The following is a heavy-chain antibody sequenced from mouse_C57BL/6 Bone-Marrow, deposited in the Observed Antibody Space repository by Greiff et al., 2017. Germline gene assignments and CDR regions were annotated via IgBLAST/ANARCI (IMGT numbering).Heavy chain of an antibody. CDR2: IYPGSGNT. V-gene: IGHV1-66*01. CDR3: AIEDPYYCDY. J-gene: IGHJ2*01. CDR1: GYSFTSYY. Sequence: QVQLKESGPELVKPGASVKISCKASGYSFTSYYIHWVKQRPGQGLEWIGWIYPGSGNTKYNEKFKGKATLTANTSSSTAYMQLSSLTSEGSAVYYCAIEDPYYCDYWGQGTTLTVSS.